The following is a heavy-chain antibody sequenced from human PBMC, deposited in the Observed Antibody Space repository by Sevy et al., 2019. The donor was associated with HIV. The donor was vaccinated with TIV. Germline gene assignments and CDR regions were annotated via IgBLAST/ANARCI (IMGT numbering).Heavy chain of an antibody. J-gene: IGHJ6*03. CDR1: GFTFSSYA. Sequence: GGSLRLSCAASGFTFSSYAMSWVRQAPGKGLEWVSAISGSGGSTYYADSMKGRFTISRDNSKNTVSLQMNSLRVEDTAGYYCAKDRGSSWYFNWFDPWGQGTLVTVSSGWTFCHCDYYYSYYMDVWGKGTTVTVSS. D-gene: IGHD6-13*01. CDR2: ISGSGGST. CDR3: AKDRGSSWYFNWFDPWGQGTLVTVSSGWTFCHCDYYYSYYMDV. V-gene: IGHV3-23*01.